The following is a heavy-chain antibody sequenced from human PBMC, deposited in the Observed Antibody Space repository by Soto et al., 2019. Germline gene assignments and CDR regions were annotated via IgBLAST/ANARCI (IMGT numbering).Heavy chain of an antibody. CDR1: GFPFIYYW. Sequence: EVHLLESEGGLFQRGGPLRLSGAASGFPFIYYWMHWVRQAPGKGLLWVSHIHSDGSTTTYADSLKGRFTISRDNAKNTLYLQMNSLRAEDTAVYYCVRGDKGGFDLWGQGTTVTVSS. J-gene: IGHJ3*01. CDR2: IHSDGSTT. D-gene: IGHD2-21*02. CDR3: VRGDKGGFDL. V-gene: IGHV3-74*01.